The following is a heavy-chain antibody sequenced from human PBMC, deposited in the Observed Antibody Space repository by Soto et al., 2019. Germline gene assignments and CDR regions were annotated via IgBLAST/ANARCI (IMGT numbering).Heavy chain of an antibody. J-gene: IGHJ3*01. CDR3: ARGECSSVYCFTRWALDF. D-gene: IGHD2-2*01. V-gene: IGHV4-34*01. CDR1: GGSFSGYY. Sequence: QVQLQQWGAGLLKPSETLSLTCAVYGGSFSGYYWTWIRQTPGEGLEWIGEISHSGTTNYQPSLTSRVTISADPSKKQFSLNLTSVTAADSGVYYCARGECSSVYCFTRWALDFWGQGTVVTVSS. CDR2: ISHSGTT.